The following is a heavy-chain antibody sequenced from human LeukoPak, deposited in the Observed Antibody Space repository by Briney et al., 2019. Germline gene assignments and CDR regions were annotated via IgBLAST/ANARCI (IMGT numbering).Heavy chain of an antibody. V-gene: IGHV3-11*01. CDR3: ARERGYDFWSGYYDPGDY. J-gene: IGHJ4*02. CDR2: ISSSGSTI. CDR1: GFTFSNYA. D-gene: IGHD3-3*01. Sequence: GGSLRLSCAASGFTFSNYAMSWVRQAPGKGLEWVSYISSSGSTIYYADSVKGRFTISRDNAKNSLYLQMNSLRAEDTAVYYCARERGYDFWSGYYDPGDYWGQGTLVTVSS.